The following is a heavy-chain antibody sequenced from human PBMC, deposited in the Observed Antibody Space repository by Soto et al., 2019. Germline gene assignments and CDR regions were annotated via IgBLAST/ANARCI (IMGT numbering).Heavy chain of an antibody. CDR1: GGSISSSSYY. D-gene: IGHD5-12*01. CDR3: ARHGHSGYDFPFFDY. Sequence: SETLSLTCTVSGGSISSSSYYWGWIRQPPGKGLEWIGSIYYSGSTYYNPSLKSRVTISVDTSKNQFSLKLSSVTAADLAVYYCARHGHSGYDFPFFDYWGQGTLVTVSS. CDR2: IYYSGST. J-gene: IGHJ4*02. V-gene: IGHV4-39*01.